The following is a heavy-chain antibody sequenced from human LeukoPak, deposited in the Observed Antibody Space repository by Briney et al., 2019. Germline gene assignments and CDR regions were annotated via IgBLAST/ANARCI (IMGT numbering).Heavy chain of an antibody. CDR2: ISSSGSTI. D-gene: IGHD3-10*01. Sequence: GGSLRLSCAASGFTFSSYEMNWVRQAPGKGLEWVSYISSSGSTIYYADSVKGRFTISRDNAKNSLYLQMNSLRAEDTAVYYCARGVWFRELDWFDPWGQGTLVTVSS. CDR3: ARGVWFRELDWFDP. CDR1: GFTFSSYE. J-gene: IGHJ5*02. V-gene: IGHV3-48*03.